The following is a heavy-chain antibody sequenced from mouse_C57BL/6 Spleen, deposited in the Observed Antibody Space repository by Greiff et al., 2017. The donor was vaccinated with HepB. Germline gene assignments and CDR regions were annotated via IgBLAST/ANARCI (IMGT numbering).Heavy chain of an antibody. CDR3: ARGNWDGAMDY. CDR2: IYPGDGDT. D-gene: IGHD4-1*01. J-gene: IGHJ4*01. CDR1: GYAFSSSW. Sequence: VQVVESGPELVKPGASVKISCKASGYAFSSSWMNWVKQRPGKGLEWIGRIYPGDGDTNYNGKFKGKATLTADKSSSTAYMQLSSLTSEDSAVYFCARGNWDGAMDYWGQGTSVTVSS. V-gene: IGHV1-82*01.